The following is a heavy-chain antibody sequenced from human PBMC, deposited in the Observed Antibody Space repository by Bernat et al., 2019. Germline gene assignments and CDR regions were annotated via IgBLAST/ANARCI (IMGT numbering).Heavy chain of an antibody. V-gene: IGHV3-30-3*01. CDR2: ISYDGSNK. CDR3: ARVPGGWPYFDY. J-gene: IGHJ4*02. D-gene: IGHD6-19*01. Sequence: QVQLVESGGGVVQPGRSLRLSCAASGFTFSSYAMHWVRRAPGKGLEWVAVISYDGSNKYYADSVKGRFTISRDNSKNTLYLQMNSLRAEDTAVYYCARVPGGWPYFDYWGQGTLVTVSS. CDR1: GFTFSSYA.